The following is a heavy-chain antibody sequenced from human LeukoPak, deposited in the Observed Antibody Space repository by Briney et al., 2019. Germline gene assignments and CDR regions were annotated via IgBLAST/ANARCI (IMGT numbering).Heavy chain of an antibody. Sequence: SETLSLTCTVSGGSISSYYWSWIRQPPGKGLEWIGYIYYSGSTNYNPSLKSRVTISVDTSKNQFSLKLSSVTAADTAVYYCARNRPSITIFGVFIPHFDYWGQGTLVTVSS. V-gene: IGHV4-59*08. CDR1: GGSISSYY. D-gene: IGHD3-3*01. J-gene: IGHJ4*02. CDR2: IYYSGST. CDR3: ARNRPSITIFGVFIPHFDY.